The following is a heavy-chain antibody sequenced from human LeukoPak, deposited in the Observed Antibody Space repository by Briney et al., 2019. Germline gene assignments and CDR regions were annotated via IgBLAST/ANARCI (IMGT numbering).Heavy chain of an antibody. CDR3: AKCGYSYGPYYFDY. Sequence: SETLSLTCTVSGDSISSYYWSWLRQPPGKGLEWIGYIYYSGSTNYNPSLRSRVTISVDTSQTQFSLKLSSVTAADTAVYYCAKCGYSYGPYYFDYWGQGTLVTVSS. CDR1: GDSISSYY. V-gene: IGHV4-59*08. J-gene: IGHJ4*02. D-gene: IGHD5-18*01. CDR2: IYYSGST.